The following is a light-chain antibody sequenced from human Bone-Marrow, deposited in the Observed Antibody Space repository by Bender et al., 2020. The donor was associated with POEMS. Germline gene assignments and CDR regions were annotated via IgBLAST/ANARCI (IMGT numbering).Light chain of an antibody. CDR2: DVI. Sequence: QSALTQPASVSESPGQSITIPCIGSSNDISTYNYVSWYQQHPGKSPQLLIYDVIRRPSGVSSRFSAYRSGNTASLTISGLQPQDEAIYYCSSYSSGGTVLFGGGTKLTVL. V-gene: IGLV2-14*03. CDR3: SSYSSGGTVL. CDR1: SNDISTYNY. J-gene: IGLJ2*01.